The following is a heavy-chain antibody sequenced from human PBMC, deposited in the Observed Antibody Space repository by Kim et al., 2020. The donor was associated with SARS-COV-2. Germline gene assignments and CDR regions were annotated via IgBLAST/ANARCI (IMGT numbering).Heavy chain of an antibody. D-gene: IGHD3-10*01. CDR2: INHSGST. V-gene: IGHV4-34*01. CDR3: AREVFAARHGFRGVITKRPSYFDY. CDR1: GGSFSGFY. Sequence: SETLSLTCAVYGGSFSGFYWSWIRQPPGKGLEWIGEINHSGSTNYNPSLKSRVTISVDTSKNQFYLKLSSVTAADTAVYYCAREVFAARHGFRGVITKRPSYFDYWGQGNLVTGSS. J-gene: IGHJ4*02.